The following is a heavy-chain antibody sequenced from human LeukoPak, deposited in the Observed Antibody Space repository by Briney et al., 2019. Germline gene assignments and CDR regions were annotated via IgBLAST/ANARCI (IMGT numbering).Heavy chain of an antibody. CDR1: GFTFSSYG. V-gene: IGHV3-33*01. CDR3: ARASSSGWYGGFDP. CDR2: IWYDGSNK. D-gene: IGHD6-19*01. Sequence: GGSLRLSCAASGFTFSSYGMHWVRQAPGKGLEWVAVIWYDGSNKYYADSVKGRFTISRDNSKNTLYLQMNSLRAEDTAVYYCARASSSGWYGGFDPWGQGTLVTVSS. J-gene: IGHJ5*02.